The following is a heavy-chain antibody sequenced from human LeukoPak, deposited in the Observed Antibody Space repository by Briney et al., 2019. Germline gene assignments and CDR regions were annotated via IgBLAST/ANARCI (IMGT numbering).Heavy chain of an antibody. CDR3: ASVDTAMDATGYAFDI. D-gene: IGHD5-18*01. Sequence: GASVKVSCKASGGTFSSYAISWVRQAPGQGLEWMGRIIPILGIANYAQKFQGRVTITADKSTSTAYMELSSLRSEDTAVYYCASVDTAMDATGYAFDIWGQGTMVTVSS. CDR2: IIPILGIA. J-gene: IGHJ3*02. CDR1: GGTFSSYA. V-gene: IGHV1-69*04.